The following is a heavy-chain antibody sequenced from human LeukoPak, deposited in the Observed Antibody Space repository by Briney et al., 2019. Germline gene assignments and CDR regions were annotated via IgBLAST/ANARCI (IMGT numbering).Heavy chain of an antibody. CDR3: ARDGWFGELDKDHFDY. V-gene: IGHV3-11*06. Sequence: GGSLRLSCAASGCTFSDYHMSWIRQAPGKGLEWVSYISLSSTYTNYADSVKGRFTISRDNAKNLLYLQMNSLRAEDTAVYYCARDGWFGELDKDHFDYWGQGTLVTVSS. J-gene: IGHJ4*02. CDR1: GCTFSDYH. D-gene: IGHD3-10*01. CDR2: ISLSSTYT.